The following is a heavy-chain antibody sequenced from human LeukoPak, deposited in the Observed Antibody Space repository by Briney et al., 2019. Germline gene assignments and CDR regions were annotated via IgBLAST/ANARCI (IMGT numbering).Heavy chain of an antibody. Sequence: GGSLRLSCAASGFTFSSYAMHWFRQAPGKGLEWVAVISYDGSNKYYADSVKGRFTISRDNSKNTLYLQMNSLRAEDTAVYYCAKDGGGYYPSYYYYMDVWGKGTTVTISS. CDR2: ISYDGSNK. CDR3: AKDGGGYYPSYYYYMDV. V-gene: IGHV3-30*04. CDR1: GFTFSSYA. D-gene: IGHD3-22*01. J-gene: IGHJ6*03.